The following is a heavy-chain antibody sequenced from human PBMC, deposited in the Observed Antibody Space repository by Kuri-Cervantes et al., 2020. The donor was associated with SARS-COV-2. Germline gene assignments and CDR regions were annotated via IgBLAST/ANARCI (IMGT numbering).Heavy chain of an antibody. J-gene: IGHJ4*02. D-gene: IGHD3-10*01. Sequence: ASVKVSCKVSGYTLTELSMHWVRQAPGKGLEWMGGFDPEDGETIYAQKFQGRVTMTTDTSTSTAYMELRSLRSDDTAVYYCARDSGSRLLWFGELWLDYWGQGTLVTVSS. CDR2: FDPEDGET. V-gene: IGHV1-24*01. CDR1: GYTLTELS. CDR3: ARDSGSRLLWFGELWLDY.